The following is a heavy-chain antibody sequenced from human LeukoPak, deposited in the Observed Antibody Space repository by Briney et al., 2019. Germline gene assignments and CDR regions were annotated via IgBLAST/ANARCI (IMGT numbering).Heavy chain of an antibody. J-gene: IGHJ6*03. CDR2: ISSSSSTI. V-gene: IGHV3-48*01. D-gene: IGHD3-10*01. Sequence: GGSLRLSCAASGFTFSSYSMNWVRQAPGKGLEWVSYISSSSSTIYYADSVKGRFTISRDNAKNSLYLQMNSLRAEDTAVYYCARDPLLWFGEFKGPYYMDVWGKGTTVTVSS. CDR1: GFTFSSYS. CDR3: ARDPLLWFGEFKGPYYMDV.